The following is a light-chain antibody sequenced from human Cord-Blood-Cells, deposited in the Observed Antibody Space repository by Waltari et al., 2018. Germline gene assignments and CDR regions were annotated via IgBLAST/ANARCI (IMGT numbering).Light chain of an antibody. V-gene: IGLV2-23*01. CDR3: CSYAGSSTYV. CDR1: SSDVGSYNL. Sequence: QSALTQPASVSGSPGQSITLPCTGTSSDVGSYNLVSWYPQHPGKAPKLMIYEGSKRPSGVSNRFSGSKSGNTASLTISGLQAEDEADYYCCSYAGSSTYVFGTGTKVTVL. CDR2: EGS. J-gene: IGLJ1*01.